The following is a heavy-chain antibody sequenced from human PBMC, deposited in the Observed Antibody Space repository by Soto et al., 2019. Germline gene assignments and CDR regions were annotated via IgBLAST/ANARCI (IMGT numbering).Heavy chain of an antibody. CDR3: ARAHPYYYDSSGYYRYYFDY. D-gene: IGHD3-22*01. CDR2: IYYSGST. V-gene: IGHV4-59*01. J-gene: IGHJ4*02. CDR1: GGSISSYY. Sequence: QVQLQESGPGLVKPSETLSLTCTVSGGSISSYYWSWIRQPPGKGLEWIGYIYYSGSTNYNPSLKSRVTISVDTSKNQFSLKLSSVTAAETAVYYCARAHPYYYDSSGYYRYYFDYWGQGTLVTVSS.